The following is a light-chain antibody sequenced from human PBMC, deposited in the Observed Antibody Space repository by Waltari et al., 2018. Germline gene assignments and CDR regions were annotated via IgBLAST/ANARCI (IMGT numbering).Light chain of an antibody. CDR2: RNY. CDR3: AAWDDSLSGVV. CDR1: SSNIGSNY. V-gene: IGLV1-47*01. J-gene: IGLJ2*01. Sequence: QSVLTQPPSASGTPGQSVTISCSGSSSNIGSNYVYWYQQLPGTAPKLLIYRNYQRPSGVPDRFSGSKSGTSASLAISGLRSEDEADYYCAAWDDSLSGVVFGGGTKLTVL.